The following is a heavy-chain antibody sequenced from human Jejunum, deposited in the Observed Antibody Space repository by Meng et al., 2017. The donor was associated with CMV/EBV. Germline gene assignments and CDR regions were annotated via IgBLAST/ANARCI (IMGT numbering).Heavy chain of an antibody. CDR1: GGSISSGDYF. J-gene: IGHJ2*01. CDR3: ARGGSSGWYDWYFDL. Sequence: GGSISSGDYFWSWIRQSPGKGLEWIGCIYSSGNTYYTPSLKSRLIISIDTSKTQFSLKLNSLTAADTAVYYCARGGSSGWYDWYFDLWGLGTLVTVSS. CDR2: IYSSGNT. V-gene: IGHV4-30-4*01. D-gene: IGHD6-19*01.